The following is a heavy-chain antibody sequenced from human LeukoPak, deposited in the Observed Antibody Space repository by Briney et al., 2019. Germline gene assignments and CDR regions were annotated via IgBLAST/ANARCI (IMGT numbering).Heavy chain of an antibody. Sequence: ASVKVSCKVSGYTLTELSMHWVRQAPGKGLEWMGGFDPEDGETIYAQKFQGRVTMTRDTSTSTVYMELSSLRSEDTAVYYCARGDLLYSSSPESPDYWGQGTLVTVSS. CDR1: GYTLTELS. V-gene: IGHV1-24*01. J-gene: IGHJ4*02. CDR2: FDPEDGET. D-gene: IGHD6-13*01. CDR3: ARGDLLYSSSPESPDY.